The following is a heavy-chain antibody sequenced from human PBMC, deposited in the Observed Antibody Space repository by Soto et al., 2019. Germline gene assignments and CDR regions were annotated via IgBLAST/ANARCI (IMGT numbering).Heavy chain of an antibody. CDR1: GGSFSGYY. CDR2: INHSGST. V-gene: IGHV4-34*01. J-gene: IGHJ5*02. D-gene: IGHD6-19*01. CDR3: ARGASKWLVRASWFDP. Sequence: QVQLQQWGAGLLKPSETLSLTCAVYGGSFSGYYWSWICQPPGKGLEWIGEINHSGSTNYNPSLKSRVTISVDTSKNQFSLKLSSVTAADTAVYYCARGASKWLVRASWFDPWGQGTLVTVSS.